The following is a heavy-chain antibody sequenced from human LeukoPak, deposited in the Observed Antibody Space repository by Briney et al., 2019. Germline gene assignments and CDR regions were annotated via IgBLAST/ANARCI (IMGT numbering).Heavy chain of an antibody. J-gene: IGHJ6*03. V-gene: IGHV3-48*01. Sequence: GGSLRLSCAASGFTFSSYGMHWVRQAPGKGLEWVSYISSSSSTIYYADSVKGRFTISRDNAKNTLYLQMNSLRAEDTAVYYCARDKSGYYYYMDVWGKGTTVTVSS. D-gene: IGHD3-3*01. CDR1: GFTFSSYG. CDR3: ARDKSGYYYYMDV. CDR2: ISSSSSTI.